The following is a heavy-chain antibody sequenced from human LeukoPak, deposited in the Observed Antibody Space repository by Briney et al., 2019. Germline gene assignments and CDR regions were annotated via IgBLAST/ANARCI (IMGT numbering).Heavy chain of an antibody. V-gene: IGHV3-7*01. CDR1: GFTFSSYW. D-gene: IGHD3-22*01. J-gene: IGHJ4*02. CDR3: ARGRSGYPFDY. CDR2: IKQDGSEK. Sequence: GGSLRLSCAASGFTFSSYWMSWVRQSPGKGLEWVANIKQDGSEKYYVDSVKGRFTISRDNAKNSLYLQRNSLRAEDTAVYYCARGRSGYPFDYWGQGTLVTVSS.